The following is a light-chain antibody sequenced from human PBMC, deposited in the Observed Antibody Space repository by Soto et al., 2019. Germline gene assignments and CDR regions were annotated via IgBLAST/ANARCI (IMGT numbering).Light chain of an antibody. V-gene: IGKV1-5*03. J-gene: IGKJ1*01. CDR3: LQYNSYSRGT. CDR2: TAS. CDR1: QDIDNW. Sequence: DIQMTQSPSTLSASVGDRVTITCRASQDIDNWLAWYQQKPGKVPRLLIYTASTLESRVPSRFSGSGTGTEFTLTISSLQPDEFATYYCLQYNSYSRGTFGQGTQVDIK.